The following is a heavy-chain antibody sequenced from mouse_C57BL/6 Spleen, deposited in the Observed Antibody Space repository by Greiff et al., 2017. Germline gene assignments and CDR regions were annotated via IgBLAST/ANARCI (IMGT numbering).Heavy chain of an antibody. CDR2: IDPKSGGP. CDR1: GYTFTSYW. J-gene: IGHJ2*01. CDR3: ARENYDYAYYFDY. Sequence: QAQLQQPGAELVKPGASVKLSCKASGYTFTSYWMHWVKQRPGRGLEWIGRIDPKSGGPKYNEKFKSKATLTVDKPSSTAYMQLSSLTSEDSAVYYCARENYDYAYYFDYWGQSTTLTASS. D-gene: IGHD2-4*01. V-gene: IGHV1-72*01.